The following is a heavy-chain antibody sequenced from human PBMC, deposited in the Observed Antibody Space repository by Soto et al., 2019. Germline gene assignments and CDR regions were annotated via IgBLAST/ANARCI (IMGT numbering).Heavy chain of an antibody. V-gene: IGHV1-18*01. J-gene: IGHJ4*02. Sequence: QVQLVQSEAEVKKPGASVKVSCKASGYTFTSYGISWVRQAPGQGLEWMGWISAYNGNTNYAQKLQGRVTMTTDTSTSTAYMELRSLRSDDTDVYYCARDQGYCSGGSCPLGGDYWGQGTLVTVSS. CDR3: ARDQGYCSGGSCPLGGDY. D-gene: IGHD2-15*01. CDR2: ISAYNGNT. CDR1: GYTFTSYG.